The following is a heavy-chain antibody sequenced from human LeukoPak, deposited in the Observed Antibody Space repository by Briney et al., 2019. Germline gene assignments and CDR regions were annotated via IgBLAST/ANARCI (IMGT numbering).Heavy chain of an antibody. CDR2: IYYSGST. Sequence: PSETLSLTCTVPGGSISSYYWSWIRQPPGKGLEWIGYIYYSGSTNYNPSLKSRVTISVDTSKNQFSLKLSSVTAADTAVYYCARQVLNSNYFKGGFDYWGQGTLVTVSS. CDR3: ARQVLNSNYFKGGFDY. V-gene: IGHV4-59*01. J-gene: IGHJ4*02. CDR1: GGSISSYY. D-gene: IGHD4-11*01.